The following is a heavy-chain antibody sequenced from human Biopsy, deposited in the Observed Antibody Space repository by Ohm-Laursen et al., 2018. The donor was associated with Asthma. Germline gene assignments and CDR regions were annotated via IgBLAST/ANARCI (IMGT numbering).Heavy chain of an antibody. V-gene: IGHV4-34*01. CDR2: PPHSGYT. Sequence: TLSLTCAVYGGSFSSTYWSWIRPTPGKGLEWLGDPPHSGYTHYHPSLRRRLTLSVDTSENQFSLRLTSVTAADTAVYYCARGSSSRLSQWELPVSGGKRAHSYYGMDVWGQGTTVTVSS. CDR1: GGSFSSTY. J-gene: IGHJ6*02. CDR3: ARGSSSRLSQWELPVSGGKRAHSYYGMDV. D-gene: IGHD1-26*01.